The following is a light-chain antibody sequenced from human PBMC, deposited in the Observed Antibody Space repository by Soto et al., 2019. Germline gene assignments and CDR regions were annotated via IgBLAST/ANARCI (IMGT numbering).Light chain of an antibody. Sequence: QSVLTQPASVSGSPGQSITISCTGTSSDVGSYNLVSWYQQHPGKAPKLMIYEGSKRPSGVSNRFSGSKSGNTASLTISGLQAEDEANYYCCSYAGSPTFRVFGTGTKVTVL. J-gene: IGLJ1*01. CDR3: CSYAGSPTFRV. V-gene: IGLV2-23*03. CDR2: EGS. CDR1: SSDVGSYNL.